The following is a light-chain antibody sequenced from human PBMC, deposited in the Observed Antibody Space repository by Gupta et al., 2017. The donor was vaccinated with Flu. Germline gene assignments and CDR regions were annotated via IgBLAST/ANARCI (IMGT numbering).Light chain of an antibody. Sequence: DIVLTHSPLSLPVTPGEPASISCRSSPSLLHSNGYNYLDWYLQKPGQAPQLLIYLGSNRASGVPDRFSGSGSGTEFTLKISRVEAEDFGIYYCMQALQTPITFGQGTRLEIK. CDR1: PSLLHSNGYNY. CDR3: MQALQTPIT. V-gene: IGKV2-28*01. J-gene: IGKJ5*01. CDR2: LGS.